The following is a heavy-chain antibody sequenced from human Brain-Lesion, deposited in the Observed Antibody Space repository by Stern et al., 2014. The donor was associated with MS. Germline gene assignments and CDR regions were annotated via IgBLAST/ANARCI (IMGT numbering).Heavy chain of an antibody. CDR1: GFTVSSPY. V-gene: IGHV3-53*01. Sequence: EAHLVESGGGLMQPGGSLRLSCVASGFTVSSPYMSWVRQAPGKGLERASVLSSGGDTRYGDSVKGRFTISRDTSKNTLYLQMDSLRADDTAVYYCARYCSGGSCYFHGLDVWGQGTTVTVSS. D-gene: IGHD2-15*01. CDR3: ARYCSGGSCYFHGLDV. CDR2: LSSGGDT. J-gene: IGHJ6*02.